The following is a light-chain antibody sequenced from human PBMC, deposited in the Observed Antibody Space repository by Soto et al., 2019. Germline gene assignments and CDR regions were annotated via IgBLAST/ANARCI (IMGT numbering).Light chain of an antibody. Sequence: QSALTQPASVSGSPGQSITISCTGTSSDVGGYNFVSWYQHHPGKALKLMIYDVSNRPSGVSNRFSGSKSANTASLTISGLQAEDEADYYCSSYTSSDTLVFGGGTKLTVL. CDR2: DVS. CDR3: SSYTSSDTLV. CDR1: SSDVGGYNF. J-gene: IGLJ2*01. V-gene: IGLV2-14*03.